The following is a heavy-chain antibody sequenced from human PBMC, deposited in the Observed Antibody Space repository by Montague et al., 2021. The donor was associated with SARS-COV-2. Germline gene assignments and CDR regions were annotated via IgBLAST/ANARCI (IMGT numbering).Heavy chain of an antibody. CDR2: IYYSGST. Sequence: SETLSLTCTVSGGSISSCYWSWIRQPPGKGLEWIGYIYYSGSTNFNPSLKSRVTISVDTSKNQFSLKLSSVTAADTAVYYCARVKGNYYGSGSYYYYYYYGMDVWGQGTTVTVSS. V-gene: IGHV4-59*01. J-gene: IGHJ6*02. CDR1: GGSISSCY. D-gene: IGHD3-10*01. CDR3: ARVKGNYYGSGSYYYYYYYGMDV.